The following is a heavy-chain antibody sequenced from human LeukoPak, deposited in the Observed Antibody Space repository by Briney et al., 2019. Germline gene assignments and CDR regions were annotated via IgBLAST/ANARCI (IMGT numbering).Heavy chain of an antibody. J-gene: IGHJ4*02. Sequence: SVKVSCKASGYTFTSYGISWVRQAPGQGLEWMGRIIPILGIANYAQKFQGKVTITADKSTSTAYMELSSLRSEDTAVYYCAGVEFRGWMVRGVTPFDYWGQGTLVTVSS. CDR1: GYTFTSYG. CDR3: AGVEFRGWMVRGVTPFDY. V-gene: IGHV1-69*04. D-gene: IGHD3-10*01. CDR2: IIPILGIA.